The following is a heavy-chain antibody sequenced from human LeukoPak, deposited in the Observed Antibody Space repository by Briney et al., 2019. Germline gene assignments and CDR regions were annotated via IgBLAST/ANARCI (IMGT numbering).Heavy chain of an antibody. D-gene: IGHD1-26*01. CDR1: GYTFTGYY. CDR2: TNPNSGGT. CDR3: ASPIHIVGATKWDYFDY. Sequence: ASVKVSCKASGYTFTGYYMHWVRQAPGQGLEWMGWTNPNSGGTNYAQKFQGRVTMTRDTSISTAYMELSRLRSDDTAVYYCASPIHIVGATKWDYFDYWGQGTLVTVSS. J-gene: IGHJ4*02. V-gene: IGHV1-2*02.